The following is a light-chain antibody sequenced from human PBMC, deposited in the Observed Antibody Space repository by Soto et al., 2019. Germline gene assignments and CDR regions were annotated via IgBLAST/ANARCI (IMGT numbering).Light chain of an antibody. CDR3: SSYTSSSTYV. CDR2: DVS. Sequence: QSALTQPVSVSGSPGQSIAISCTGTSSDVGAYNYVSWYQQHPGKAPKLMIYDVSNRPSGVSNRFSGSKSDNTASLTISGLQAEDEADYYCSSYTSSSTYVFGSGTKLTVL. CDR1: SSDVGAYNY. V-gene: IGLV2-14*01. J-gene: IGLJ1*01.